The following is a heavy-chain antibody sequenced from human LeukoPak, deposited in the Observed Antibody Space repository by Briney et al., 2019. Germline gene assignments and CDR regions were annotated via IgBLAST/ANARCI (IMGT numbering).Heavy chain of an antibody. CDR2: IDWDDDK. CDR1: GFSLSTSGMS. CDR3: ARIDSSGGPPQMDY. J-gene: IGHJ4*02. Sequence: SGPTLVNPTQTLTLTCTFSGFSLSTSGMSVSWIRQPPGKALEWLARIDWDDDKFYSTSLETRLTISKDTSKNQVVLTTTNMRPVDTATYFCARIDSSGGPPQMDYWGRGTLVTVSS. V-gene: IGHV2-70*17. D-gene: IGHD3-22*01.